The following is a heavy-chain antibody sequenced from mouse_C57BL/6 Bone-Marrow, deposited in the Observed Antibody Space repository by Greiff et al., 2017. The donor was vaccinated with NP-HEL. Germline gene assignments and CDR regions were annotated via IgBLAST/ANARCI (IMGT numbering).Heavy chain of an antibody. J-gene: IGHJ3*01. V-gene: IGHV3-6*01. CDR3: ARGWLAY. CDR2: ISYDGSN. Sequence: EVQLQQSRPGLVKPSQSLSLTCSVTGYSITSGYYWNWIRQFPGNKLEWMGYISYDGSNNYNPSLKNRISITRDTSKNQFFLKLNSVTTEDTATYYCARGWLAYWGQGTLVTVSA. CDR1: GYSITSGYY.